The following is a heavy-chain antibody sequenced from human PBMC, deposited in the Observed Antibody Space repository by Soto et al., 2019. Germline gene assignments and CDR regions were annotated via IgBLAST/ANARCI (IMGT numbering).Heavy chain of an antibody. Sequence: QITLKESGPRLVKPTQTLTLTCTFSGFSLSTSGVGVGWIRQPPGKGLEWLALIYWDDDKRYSPSLKSRLTITKDTSKNQVVLTMTNMDPMDTATYYCAHRLLVWFGGMDAFDIWGQGTMVTVSS. CDR3: AHRLLVWFGGMDAFDI. J-gene: IGHJ3*02. D-gene: IGHD3-10*01. CDR1: GFSLSTSGVG. CDR2: IYWDDDK. V-gene: IGHV2-5*02.